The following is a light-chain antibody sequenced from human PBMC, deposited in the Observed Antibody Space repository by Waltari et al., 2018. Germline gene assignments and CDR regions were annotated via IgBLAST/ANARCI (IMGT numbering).Light chain of an antibody. V-gene: IGLV1-51*01. CDR1: TSNIGNNY. CDR2: DND. J-gene: IGLJ2*01. Sequence: PSVSAAPGQEVTISCSGSTSNIGNNYVSWYQQVPGTAPKLLIYDNDERPSGIPDRFSGSKSGTSATLDITGLQTGDEADYYCATWDTSLSGGVFGGGTKLTVL. CDR3: ATWDTSLSGGV.